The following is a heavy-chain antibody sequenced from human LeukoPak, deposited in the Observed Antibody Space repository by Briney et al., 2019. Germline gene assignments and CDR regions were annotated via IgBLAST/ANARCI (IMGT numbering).Heavy chain of an antibody. CDR2: IYTSGST. V-gene: IGHV4-4*09. D-gene: IGHD2-2*01. J-gene: IGHJ6*04. Sequence: SETLSLTCTVSGGSISGYYWNWIRQPPGKGLEWIGYIYTSGSTNHNPSLKSRVTISVDTSKNQFSLNLTSVTAADTAVYYCARQGGYQLPLLVWGKGTAVTVSS. CDR3: ARQGGYQLPLLV. CDR1: GGSISGYY.